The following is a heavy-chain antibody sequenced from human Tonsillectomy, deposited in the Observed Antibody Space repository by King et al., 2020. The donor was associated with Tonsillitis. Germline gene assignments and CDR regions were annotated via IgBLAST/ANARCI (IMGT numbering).Heavy chain of an antibody. CDR1: GFSFGSYW. D-gene: IGHD3-22*01. CDR3: ARDLTPYDSNVYYDAFDV. Sequence: VQLVESGGGLVRPGGSLRLSCAASGFSFGSYWMTWVPQPPGKGLEWVANIKRDGSQIYYVDSVEGRFTVSRDNAENSLFLQMNSLRPEDTAVYYCARDLTPYDSNVYYDAFDVWGQGTMVTVSS. J-gene: IGHJ3*01. V-gene: IGHV3-7*03. CDR2: IKRDGSQI.